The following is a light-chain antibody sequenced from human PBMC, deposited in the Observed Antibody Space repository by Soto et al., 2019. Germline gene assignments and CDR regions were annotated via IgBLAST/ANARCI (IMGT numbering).Light chain of an antibody. CDR1: QTVGKN. CDR3: QQYTNWPIT. J-gene: IGKJ5*01. CDR2: GIS. V-gene: IGKV3-15*01. Sequence: EVVMTQSTATLSVSPGERATLSCRASQTVGKNYLAWYQQKPGQAPRLLIYGISARATGIPARFSGSGSGTEFTLTINSLQSEDFAVYYCQQYTNWPITFGQGTRLEI.